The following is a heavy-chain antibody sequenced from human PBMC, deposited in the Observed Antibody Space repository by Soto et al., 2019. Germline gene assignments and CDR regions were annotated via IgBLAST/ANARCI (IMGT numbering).Heavy chain of an antibody. D-gene: IGHD5-12*01. J-gene: IGHJ4*02. CDR3: ANQRGGYDRDFDY. Sequence: GSLRRSCAASGSTVSSNYMSWVRQAPGKGLEWVSVIYSGGSTYYADSVKGRFTISRDNSKNTLYLQMNSLRAVDTAVYYCANQRGGYDRDFDYWGQGTLVTVSS. CDR2: IYSGGST. V-gene: IGHV3-66*01. CDR1: GSTVSSNY.